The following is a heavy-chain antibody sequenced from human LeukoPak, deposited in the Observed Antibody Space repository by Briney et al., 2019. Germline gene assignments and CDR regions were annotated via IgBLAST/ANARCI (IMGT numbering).Heavy chain of an antibody. V-gene: IGHV3-53*01. J-gene: IGHJ4*02. CDR1: GFIVSGDF. CDR3: AREGTDYGGNSFYYFDY. D-gene: IGHD4-23*01. Sequence: GGSLRLSCAASGFIVSGDFMSWVRQAPGRGLEWVSVIYSGGSTYYADSVKGRFTISRDNSKNTLYLQMNSLRAEDTAVYYCAREGTDYGGNSFYYFDYWGQGTLVTVSS. CDR2: IYSGGST.